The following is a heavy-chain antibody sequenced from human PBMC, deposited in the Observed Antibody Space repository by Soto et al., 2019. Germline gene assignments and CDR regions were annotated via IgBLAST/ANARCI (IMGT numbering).Heavy chain of an antibody. CDR2: INPNSGVT. Sequence: QVQLVQSGAEVKKPGASVKVSCKASGYTFTGNYMHWVRQAPGQGLEWMGWINPNSGVTNYAQKFQGWVTMTRDTSISTAYMEVRGLTSDDTAVYYCAREYISSWFDYWGQGTLVTVPS. V-gene: IGHV1-2*04. CDR1: GYTFTGNY. D-gene: IGHD6-13*01. CDR3: AREYISSWFDY. J-gene: IGHJ4*02.